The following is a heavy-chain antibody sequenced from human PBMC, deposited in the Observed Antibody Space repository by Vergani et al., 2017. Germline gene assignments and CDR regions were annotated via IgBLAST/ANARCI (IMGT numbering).Heavy chain of an antibody. J-gene: IGHJ5*02. V-gene: IGHV4-39*07. CDR1: GGSISSSSYY. Sequence: QLQLQESDPGLVKPSETLSLTCTVSGGSISSSSYYWGWIRQPPGKGLEWIGSIYYSGSTYYNPSLKSRVTISVDTSKNQFSLKLSSVTAADTAVYYCASRLWFGELTNWFDPWGQGTLVTVSS. CDR2: IYYSGST. D-gene: IGHD3-10*01. CDR3: ASRLWFGELTNWFDP.